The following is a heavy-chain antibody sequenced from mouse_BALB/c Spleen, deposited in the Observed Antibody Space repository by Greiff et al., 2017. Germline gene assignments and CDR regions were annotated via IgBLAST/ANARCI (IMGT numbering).Heavy chain of an antibody. J-gene: IGHJ3*01. CDR2: IDPYNGGT. CDR3: ARPPIYYDYDRGFAY. Sequence: EVQLQESGPELVKPGASVKVSCKASGYAFTSYNMYWVKQSHGKSLEWIGYIDPYNGGTSYNQKFKGKATLTVDKSSSTAYMHLNSLTSEDSAVYYCARPPIYYDYDRGFAYWGQGTLVTVSA. CDR1: GYAFTSYN. V-gene: IGHV1S135*01. D-gene: IGHD2-4*01.